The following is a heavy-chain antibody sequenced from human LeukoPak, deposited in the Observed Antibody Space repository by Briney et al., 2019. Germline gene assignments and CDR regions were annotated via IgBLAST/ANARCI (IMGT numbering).Heavy chain of an antibody. D-gene: IGHD6-13*01. Sequence: GGSLRLSCAVSGFTLSSYGMSWVRQAPGKGLDWVSGISASGGSTYYADSVKGRFTISRDNSKNTLYLQMNSLRAEDTAVYYCAKAGYSSSWYRNFDYWGQGTLVTVSS. CDR2: ISASGGST. CDR1: GFTLSSYG. CDR3: AKAGYSSSWYRNFDY. J-gene: IGHJ4*02. V-gene: IGHV3-23*01.